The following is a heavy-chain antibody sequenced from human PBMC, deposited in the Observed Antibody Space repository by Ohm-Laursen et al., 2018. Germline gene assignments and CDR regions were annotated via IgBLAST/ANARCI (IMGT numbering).Heavy chain of an antibody. V-gene: IGHV3-23*01. D-gene: IGHD6-13*01. J-gene: IGHJ4*02. CDR3: AKTAGSGWFFDF. CDR2: ITGSASST. CDR1: GFTFSSYG. Sequence: GSLRLSCTASGFTFSSYGMHWVRQAPGKGLEWVSVITGSASSTSYIDSVKGRFAISRDNSKSTLYLQMNSLRVDDTAVYYCAKTAGSGWFFDFWGQGTLVMVSS.